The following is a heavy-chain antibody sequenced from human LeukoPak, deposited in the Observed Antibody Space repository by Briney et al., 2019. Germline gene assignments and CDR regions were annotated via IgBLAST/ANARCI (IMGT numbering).Heavy chain of an antibody. CDR2: IGTAGDT. V-gene: IGHV3-13*01. CDR1: GFTFSDYD. Sequence: GSLRLSCAASGFTFSDYDMHWVRQATGKGLEWVSAIGTAGDTYYTGSVKGRFTISRENAKNSLYLQMNSLRAGDMAVYYCARVAKERVGGVYYFDYWGQGTLVTVSS. D-gene: IGHD1-1*01. J-gene: IGHJ4*02. CDR3: ARVAKERVGGVYYFDY.